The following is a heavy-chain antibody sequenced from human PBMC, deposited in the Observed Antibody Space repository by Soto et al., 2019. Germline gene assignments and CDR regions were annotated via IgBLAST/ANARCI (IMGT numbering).Heavy chain of an antibody. CDR2: ISYDGSNK. Sequence: HPGGSLRLSCAASGFTFSSYAMHWVRQAPGKGLEWVAVISYDGSNKYYADSVKGRFTISRDNSKNTLYLQMNSLRAEDTAVYYCARDDNWIAGVYGMDVWGQGTTVTVSS. J-gene: IGHJ6*02. CDR3: ARDDNWIAGVYGMDV. CDR1: GFTFSSYA. D-gene: IGHD1-20*01. V-gene: IGHV3-30-3*01.